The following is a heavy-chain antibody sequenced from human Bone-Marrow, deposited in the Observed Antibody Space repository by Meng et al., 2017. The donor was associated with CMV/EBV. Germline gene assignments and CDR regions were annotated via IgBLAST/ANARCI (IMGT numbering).Heavy chain of an antibody. CDR3: ARTRAAGMSGIDY. V-gene: IGHV1-18*04. J-gene: IGHJ4*02. CDR2: ISAYNGNT. CDR1: GYTFTSYY. D-gene: IGHD6-13*01. Sequence: ASVKVSCKASGYTFTSYYMHWVRQAPGQGLEWMGWISAYNGNTNYAQKLQGRVTMTTDTSTSTAYMELRSLRSDDTAVYYCARTRAAGMSGIDYWGQGTLVTVSS.